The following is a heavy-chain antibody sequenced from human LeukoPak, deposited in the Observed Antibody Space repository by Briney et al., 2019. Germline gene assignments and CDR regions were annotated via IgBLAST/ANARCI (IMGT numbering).Heavy chain of an antibody. J-gene: IGHJ6*02. Sequence: GESLKISCKASGYSFTNYWIGWVRQMPGKGLEWMGIIYLGDSDTIYSPSFQGQVTISADKSISTAYLQWSSLKASDTAMYYCARHPSSSSYYYYYGMDAWGQGTTVTVSS. CDR2: IYLGDSDT. CDR1: GYSFTNYW. V-gene: IGHV5-51*01. D-gene: IGHD6-6*01. CDR3: ARHPSSSSYYYYYGMDA.